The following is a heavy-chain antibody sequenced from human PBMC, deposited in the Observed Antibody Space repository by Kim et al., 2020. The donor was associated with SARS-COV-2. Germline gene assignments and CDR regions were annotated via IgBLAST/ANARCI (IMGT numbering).Heavy chain of an antibody. D-gene: IGHD5-18*01. V-gene: IGHV3-9*01. CDR1: GFTYDDYA. CDR3: AKEIGRGYSYGLRGFDY. Sequence: GGSLRLSCAASGFTYDDYAMYWVRQAPGKGLEWVSGISWISGSKGYADSVKGRFTISRDNAKNSLYLQMNSLRAEDTALYYCAKEIGRGYSYGLRGFDYWGQGTLVTVSS. J-gene: IGHJ4*02. CDR2: ISWISGSK.